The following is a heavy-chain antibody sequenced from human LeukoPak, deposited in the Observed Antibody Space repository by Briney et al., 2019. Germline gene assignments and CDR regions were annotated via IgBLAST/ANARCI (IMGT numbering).Heavy chain of an antibody. V-gene: IGHV3-23*01. J-gene: IGHJ4*02. CDR1: ASTLSTSA. Sequence: GGSLRLSCAASASTLSTSAISWVRQAPGKGLEWVSAITGSGGSAYYVDSVYGRFTVSRDNSKTTLYLQMDSRRAEDTALYYGARKGPSAMRVVARHYFVDWGEAALVSDCS. D-gene: IGHD3-22*01. CDR3: ARKGPSAMRVVARHYFVD. CDR2: ITGSGGSA.